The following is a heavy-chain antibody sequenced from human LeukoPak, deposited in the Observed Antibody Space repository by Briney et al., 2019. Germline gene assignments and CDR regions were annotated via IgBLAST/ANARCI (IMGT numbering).Heavy chain of an antibody. CDR1: GGSISSYY. V-gene: IGHV4-59*01. J-gene: IGHJ4*02. CDR3: ARVKRGGYNQYYFDY. CDR2: IYYSGST. Sequence: SETLSLTCTVSGGSISSYYWSWIRQPPGKGLEWIGYIYYSGSTNYNPSLKSRVTISVDTSKNQFSLKLSSVTAADTAVYYCARVKRGGYNQYYFDYWGQGTLVTVSS. D-gene: IGHD5-24*01.